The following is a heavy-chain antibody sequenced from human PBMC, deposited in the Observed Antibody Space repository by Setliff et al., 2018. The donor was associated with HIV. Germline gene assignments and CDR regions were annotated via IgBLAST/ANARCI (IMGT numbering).Heavy chain of an antibody. D-gene: IGHD4-17*01. J-gene: IGHJ4*02. Sequence: VASVKVSCKASGGTFSSYAISWVRQAPGQGLEWMGGIIPIFGTANYAQKFQGRVTITTDESTSTAYMELSSLRSEDTAVYYCASFTVTTKRTIDYWGQGTLVTVSS. CDR3: ASFTVTTKRTIDY. CDR2: IIPIFGTA. V-gene: IGHV1-69*05. CDR1: GGTFSSYA.